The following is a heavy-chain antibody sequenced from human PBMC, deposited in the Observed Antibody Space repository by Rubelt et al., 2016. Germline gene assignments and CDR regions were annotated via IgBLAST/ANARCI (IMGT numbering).Heavy chain of an antibody. D-gene: IGHD4-11*01. CDR3: ARGNSHGFDY. J-gene: IGHJ4*02. CDR1: GFTFRNYW. V-gene: IGHV3-7*04. CDR2: VKDDGSKS. Sequence: EVQLVESGGGLVQPGGSLRLSCAASGFTFRNYWMSWVRQAPGKGLEWLANVKDDGSKSYYVDSVKGRFTISRDNAKNTLYLQRNSLRADDMAVYYCARGNSHGFDYWGQGTLVTVSS.